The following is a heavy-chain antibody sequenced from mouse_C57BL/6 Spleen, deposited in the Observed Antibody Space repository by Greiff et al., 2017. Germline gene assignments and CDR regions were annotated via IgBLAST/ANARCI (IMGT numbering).Heavy chain of an antibody. CDR2: IDPETGGT. CDR3: TRGYGYDGWFAY. J-gene: IGHJ3*01. D-gene: IGHD2-2*01. Sequence: QVQLQQSGAELVRPGASVTLSCKASGYTFTDYEMHWVKQTPVHGLEWIGAIDPETGGTAYNQKFKGKAILTADKSSSTAYMELSSLPSEDSAVYYCTRGYGYDGWFAYWGQGTLVTVSA. CDR1: GYTFTDYE. V-gene: IGHV1-15*01.